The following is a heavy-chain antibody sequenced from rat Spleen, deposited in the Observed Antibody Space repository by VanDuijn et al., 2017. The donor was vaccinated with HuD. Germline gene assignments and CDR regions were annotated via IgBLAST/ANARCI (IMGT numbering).Heavy chain of an antibody. CDR2: ITNTGDST. CDR1: GITFTNYW. V-gene: IGHV5-31*01. D-gene: IGHD1-4*01. Sequence: EVQLVESGGGLVQPGGSLKLSCVASGITFTNYWMTWIGQAPGKGLEWIASITNTGDSTYYLDSVKGRFTISRNNAKTTLYLQMSSLRSEDTATYYCSPLPGRNLAYWGQGVVVTVSS. J-gene: IGHJ2*01. CDR3: SPLPGRNLAY.